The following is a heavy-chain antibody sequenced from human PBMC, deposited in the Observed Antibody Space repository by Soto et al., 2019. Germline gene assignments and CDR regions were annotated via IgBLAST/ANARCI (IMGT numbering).Heavy chain of an antibody. CDR1: GGYIASGGYS. D-gene: IGHD2-2*01. Sequence: SETQSLTSTVSGGYIASGGYSWSWIRQPPGKGLEWIGYIYHSGSTYYNPSLKSRVTISVDGSKNQFSLRLTSVTAADTAVYYCARVPTPWGQGTLVTVSS. CDR3: ARVPTP. CDR2: IYHSGST. J-gene: IGHJ5*02. V-gene: IGHV4-30-2*01.